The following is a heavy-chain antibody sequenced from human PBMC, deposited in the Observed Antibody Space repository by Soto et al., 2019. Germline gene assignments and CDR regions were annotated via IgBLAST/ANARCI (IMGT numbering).Heavy chain of an antibody. CDR1: GDSVSSNSAA. CDR2: TYYRSKWYN. Sequence: PSQTLSLTCAISGDSVSSNSAAWNWIRQSPSRGLEWLGRTYYRSKWYNDYAVSVKSRITINPDTSKNQFSLQLNSVTPEDTAVYYCARGGDSSGWYYVSWAFDIWGQGTMVTVSS. D-gene: IGHD6-19*01. CDR3: ARGGDSSGWYYVSWAFDI. J-gene: IGHJ3*02. V-gene: IGHV6-1*01.